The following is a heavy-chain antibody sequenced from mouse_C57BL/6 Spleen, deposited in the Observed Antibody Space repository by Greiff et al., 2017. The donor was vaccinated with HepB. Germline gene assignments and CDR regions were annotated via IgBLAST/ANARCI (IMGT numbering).Heavy chain of an antibody. J-gene: IGHJ3*01. CDR1: GFTFSSYA. CDR2: ISSGGDYI. D-gene: IGHD2-4*01. Sequence: EVKLMESGKGLVKPGGSLKLSCAASGFTFSSYAMSWVRQTPEKRLEWVAYISSGGDYIYYADTVKGRFTISRDNARNTLYLQMSSLKSEDTAMYYCTRAGDYEGAWFAYWGQGTLVTVSA. V-gene: IGHV5-9-1*02. CDR3: TRAGDYEGAWFAY.